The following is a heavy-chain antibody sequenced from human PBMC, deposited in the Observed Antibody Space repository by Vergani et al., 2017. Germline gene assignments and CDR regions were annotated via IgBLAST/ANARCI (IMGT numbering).Heavy chain of an antibody. J-gene: IGHJ3*02. Sequence: QVQLQQSGPGLVKPSQTLPLTCAISGDSISSNSAVWNWVRQSPSRGLEWRGRTYYRSKWYNDYAGTVKSRITINPDTSKNQFSLQLNSVTPEETAVYYCAREVPGHAFDIWGLGTMVTVSP. CDR2: TYYRSKWYN. CDR3: AREVPGHAFDI. CDR1: GDSISSNSAV. V-gene: IGHV6-1*01.